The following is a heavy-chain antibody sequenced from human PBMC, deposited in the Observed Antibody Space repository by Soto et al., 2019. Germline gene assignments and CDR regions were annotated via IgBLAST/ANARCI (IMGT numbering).Heavy chain of an antibody. CDR3: AHIDPEIVTVGGHGGFDY. CDR1: GFSLTSGVG. Sequence: QITLKESGPTLVRPPQTLTLTCTFSGFSLTSGVGVGWIRQPPGKALEWHALIYWDDDKRYSPSLKNRLTITKDTSKNQVVLTMTNVGPVDTATYFCAHIDPEIVTVGGHGGFDYWGQGTLVTVSS. D-gene: IGHD5-12*01. J-gene: IGHJ4*02. CDR2: IYWDDDK. V-gene: IGHV2-5*02.